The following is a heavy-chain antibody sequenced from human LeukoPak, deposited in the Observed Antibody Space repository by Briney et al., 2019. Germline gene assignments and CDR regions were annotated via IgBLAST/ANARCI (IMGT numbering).Heavy chain of an antibody. CDR3: ASRRRYYYDSSGFDAFDI. Sequence: SETLSLTCTVSGGSISSGGYYWSWIRQHPGKGLEWIGYIYYSGRTYYNPSLKSRVTISVDTSKNQFSLKLSSVTAADTAVYYCASRRRYYYDSSGFDAFDIWGQGTMVTVSS. D-gene: IGHD3-22*01. V-gene: IGHV4-31*03. J-gene: IGHJ3*02. CDR1: GGSISSGGYY. CDR2: IYYSGRT.